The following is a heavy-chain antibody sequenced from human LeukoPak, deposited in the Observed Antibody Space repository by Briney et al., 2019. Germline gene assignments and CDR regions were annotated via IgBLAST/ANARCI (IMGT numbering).Heavy chain of an antibody. CDR1: GFTFSSYA. CDR2: ISGSGGST. V-gene: IGHV3-23*01. D-gene: IGHD6-19*01. Sequence: PGGSLRLSCAASGFTFSSYAVSWVRQAPGKGLEWVSAISGSGGSTYYADSVKGRFTISRDNSKNTLYLQMNSLRAEDTAVYYCAKALMSYSSGWYDWGQGTTVTVSS. CDR3: AKALMSYSSGWYD. J-gene: IGHJ6*02.